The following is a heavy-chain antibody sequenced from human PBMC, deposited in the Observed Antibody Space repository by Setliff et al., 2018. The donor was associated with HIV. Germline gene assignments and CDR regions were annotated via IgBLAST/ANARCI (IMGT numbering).Heavy chain of an antibody. CDR2: IGSDGEKG. CDR1: AFTFNNFA. CDR3: AKDLAGSGSYDY. J-gene: IGHJ4*02. D-gene: IGHD3-10*01. Sequence: GGSLRLSCAASAFTFNNFAMSWVRQAPGKGLEWVTFIGSDGEKGFYADSVKGRFTFSRDNSQNTVFLQMNSLRVEDTAVYYCAKDLAGSGSYDYWGQGTLVTVSS. V-gene: IGHV3-30*02.